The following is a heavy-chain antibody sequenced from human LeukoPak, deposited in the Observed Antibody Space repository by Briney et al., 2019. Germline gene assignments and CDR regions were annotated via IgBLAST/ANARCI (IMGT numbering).Heavy chain of an antibody. CDR1: GGTFSSYA. D-gene: IGHD3-9*01. Sequence: SVKVSCKASGGTFSSYAISWVRQAPGQGLEWMGGIIPIFGTANYAQKFQGRVTITADESTSTAYMELSSLRSEDTAVYYCARGAVLRYFDWFLDYWGQGTLVTVSS. CDR3: ARGAVLRYFDWFLDY. CDR2: IIPIFGTA. J-gene: IGHJ4*02. V-gene: IGHV1-69*13.